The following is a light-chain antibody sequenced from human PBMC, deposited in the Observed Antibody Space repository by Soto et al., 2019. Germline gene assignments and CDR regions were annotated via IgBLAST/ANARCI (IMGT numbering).Light chain of an antibody. CDR1: SSDVGAYNY. V-gene: IGLV2-14*01. CDR3: SSYTSSSTGV. CDR2: DVS. J-gene: IGLJ2*01. Sequence: QSALTQPASVSGSPRQSITISCTGTSSDVGAYNYVSWYQQHPGKVPKLMIYDVSNRPSGVSNRFSGSKSGNTASLTISGLQAEDEADYYCSSYTSSSTGVFGGGTKLTVL.